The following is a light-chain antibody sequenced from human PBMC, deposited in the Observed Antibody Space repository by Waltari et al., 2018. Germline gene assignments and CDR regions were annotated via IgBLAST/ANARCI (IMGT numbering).Light chain of an antibody. Sequence: IKLTQSPSSLSASVGDRVTITCRASQGISSYLAWYQQKPGKAPKLLIYAASALQSGVPSRFSGSESGTDFTLTISSLQPEDFATNYCQQLNSFPITFGQGTRLEIK. CDR2: AAS. CDR3: QQLNSFPIT. CDR1: QGISSY. J-gene: IGKJ5*01. V-gene: IGKV1-9*01.